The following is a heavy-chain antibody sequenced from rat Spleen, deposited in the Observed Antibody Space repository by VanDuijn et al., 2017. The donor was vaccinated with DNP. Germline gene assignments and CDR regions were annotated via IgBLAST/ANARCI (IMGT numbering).Heavy chain of an antibody. CDR1: GFSFNKYG. Sequence: EVQLVESGGGLVQPGKSLKLSCAASGFSFNKYGMAWVRQTPTKGLEWVASLSTGGDSTYYRDSVKGRFIISRNNARSTLYLQMDSLRSDDTATYYCAGRPPPTRGPFDYWGQGVTVTVSS. CDR2: LSTGGDST. V-gene: IGHV5S13*01. CDR3: AGRPPPTRGPFDY. D-gene: IGHD1-4*01. J-gene: IGHJ2*01.